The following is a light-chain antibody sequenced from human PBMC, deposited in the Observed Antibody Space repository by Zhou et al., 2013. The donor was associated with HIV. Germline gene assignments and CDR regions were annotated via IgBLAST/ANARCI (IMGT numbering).Light chain of an antibody. CDR3: QQYKNWPPVT. CDR2: GAS. CDR1: QSVSNY. J-gene: IGKJ1*01. Sequence: EIVLTQSPATLSLSPGERATLSCRASQSVSNYLAWYQQKPGQAPRLLIYGASTRAAGVPARFSGSGSGTDFTLTISSLQSEDFAVYYCQQYKNWPPVTFGQGTKVEIK. V-gene: IGKV3-15*01.